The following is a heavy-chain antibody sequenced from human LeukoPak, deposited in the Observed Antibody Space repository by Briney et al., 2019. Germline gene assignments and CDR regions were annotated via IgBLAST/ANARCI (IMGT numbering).Heavy chain of an antibody. CDR1: GGSFSGYY. Sequence: SETLSLTCAVYGGSFSGYYWSWIRQPPGKGLEWIGGINHSGSTNYNPSLKSRVTISVDTSKNQFSLKLSSVTAADTAVYYCARGPNYGGGYYFDYWGQGTLVTVSS. V-gene: IGHV4-34*01. D-gene: IGHD4-23*01. CDR3: ARGPNYGGGYYFDY. CDR2: INHSGST. J-gene: IGHJ4*02.